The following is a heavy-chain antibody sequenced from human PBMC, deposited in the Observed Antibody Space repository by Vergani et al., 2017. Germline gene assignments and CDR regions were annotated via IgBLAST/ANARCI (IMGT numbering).Heavy chain of an antibody. CDR3: ARTLSDSRGYYLDY. CDR2: IDWDADT. D-gene: IGHD3-22*01. V-gene: IGHV2-70*04. CDR1: GFSLTTYGMR. Sequence: QVTLKESGPALVKPTQTLTLTCTFSGFSLTTYGMRVSWVRQPPGKALEWLARIDWDADTYYRTSLRTRLTISKDPFKNQVSLTMTNMDPVATATYYCARTLSDSRGYYLDYWGQGTLVTVSS. J-gene: IGHJ4*02.